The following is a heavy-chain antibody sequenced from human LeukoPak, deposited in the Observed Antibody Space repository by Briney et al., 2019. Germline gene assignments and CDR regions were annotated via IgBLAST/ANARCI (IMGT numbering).Heavy chain of an antibody. V-gene: IGHV3-43*01. CDR1: GFTFDDHT. CDR2: SSWDDNTE. D-gene: IGHD1-14*01. J-gene: IGHJ3*02. Sequence: GGSLRLSCAASGFTFDDHTMHWVRQAPGKGLEWVSISSWDDNTEYYADSVKGRLTISRDNSKTSLYLQMNSLRTEGTAVYYCGKGPRRCTGCDGFDILGQGTMVTVSS. CDR3: GKGPRRCTGCDGFDI.